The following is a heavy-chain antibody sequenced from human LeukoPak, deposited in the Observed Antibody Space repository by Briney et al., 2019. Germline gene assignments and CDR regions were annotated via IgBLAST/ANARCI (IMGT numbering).Heavy chain of an antibody. CDR3: ARSDPPYYYGSGTFDY. CDR2: INHSGST. CDR1: GGSFSGYY. Sequence: SETLSLTCAVYGGSFSGYYWSWIRQPPGKGLEWIGEINHSGSTSYNPSLKSRVTISVDTSKNQFSLKLSSVTAADTAVYYCARSDPPYYYGSGTFDYWGQGTLVTVSS. V-gene: IGHV4-34*01. D-gene: IGHD3-10*01. J-gene: IGHJ4*02.